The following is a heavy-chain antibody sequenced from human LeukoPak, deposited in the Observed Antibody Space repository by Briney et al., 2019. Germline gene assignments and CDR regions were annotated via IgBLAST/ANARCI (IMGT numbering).Heavy chain of an antibody. D-gene: IGHD6-13*01. CDR3: ARDSRIAAAGLLYYYYYGMDV. CDR2: ISAGNGNT. Sequence: ASVKVSCKASGYTFTSYAIHWVRQAPGQRLEWMGWISAGNGNTKYSQNFQGRVTFISNTSATTAFMELSSLRSEDAAVYCCARDSRIAAAGLLYYYYYGMDVWGQGTTVTVSS. J-gene: IGHJ6*02. V-gene: IGHV1-3*01. CDR1: GYTFTSYA.